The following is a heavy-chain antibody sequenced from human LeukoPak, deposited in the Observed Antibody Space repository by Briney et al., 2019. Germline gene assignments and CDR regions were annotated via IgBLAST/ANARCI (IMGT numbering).Heavy chain of an antibody. CDR2: IYSGGST. CDR1: GFTVSNNY. J-gene: IGHJ4*02. D-gene: IGHD3-3*01. CDR3: ARGFRSVQVWSLFDY. V-gene: IGHV3-66*01. Sequence: GGSLRLSCAASGFTVSNNYMSWVRQAPGKGLEWVSVIYSGGSTYYADSVKGRFTNSRDNSKNTLYLQMNSLRAEDTAVYYCARGFRSVQVWSLFDYWGQGTLVTVSS.